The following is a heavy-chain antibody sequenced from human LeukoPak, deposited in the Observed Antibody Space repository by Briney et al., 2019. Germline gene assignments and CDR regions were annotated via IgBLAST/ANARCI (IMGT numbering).Heavy chain of an antibody. V-gene: IGHV3-48*02. CDR1: GFTFSSYS. D-gene: IGHD4-23*01. J-gene: IGHJ4*02. CDR3: ARHDYAGNSGDY. Sequence: GGSLRLSCEASGFTFSSYSMNWVRQTPGKGLEWVSYIGTSSSIIYYADPVKGRFTISRDNAKNSLYLQMNSLRDEDTAVYYCARHDYAGNSGDYWGQGTLVTVSS. CDR2: IGTSSSII.